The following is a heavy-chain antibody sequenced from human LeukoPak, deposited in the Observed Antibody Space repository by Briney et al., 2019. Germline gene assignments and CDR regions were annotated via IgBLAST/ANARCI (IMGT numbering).Heavy chain of an antibody. V-gene: IGHV3-30*03. CDR2: ISYDGSNK. CDR1: GFTFSSYG. Sequence: PGRSLRLSCAASGFTFSSYGMHWVRQAPGKGLEWVAVISYDGSNKYYADSVKGRFTISRDNSKNTLYLQMNSLRAEDTAVYYCATYYYDSSGYYDLYYYYG. D-gene: IGHD3-22*01. J-gene: IGHJ6*01. CDR3: ATYYYDSSGYYDLYYYYG.